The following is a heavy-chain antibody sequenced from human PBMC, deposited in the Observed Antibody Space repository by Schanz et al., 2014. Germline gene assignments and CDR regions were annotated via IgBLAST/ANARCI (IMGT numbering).Heavy chain of an antibody. V-gene: IGHV1-18*01. CDR3: ARDFSAYVGNYFDY. CDR2: INGYSGHT. CDR1: GYTFSSYG. J-gene: IGHJ4*02. Sequence: QVHLVQSGAEVHKPGASLKVSCKASGYTFSSYGITWVRQAPGQGLEWMGWINGYSGHTLYAQKFQGRVTMTTDTSTSTSYMELTSLRFDDTAVYYCARDFSAYVGNYFDYWGQGTLVTVSS. D-gene: IGHD5-12*01.